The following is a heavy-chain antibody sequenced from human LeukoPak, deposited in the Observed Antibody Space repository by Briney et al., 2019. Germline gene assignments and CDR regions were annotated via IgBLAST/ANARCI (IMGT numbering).Heavy chain of an antibody. CDR1: GGSISSSSYY. J-gene: IGHJ4*02. CDR2: IYASGST. CDR3: ARSKWLQLDY. Sequence: PSETLSLTCTVSGGSISSSSYYWSWIRQPAGKGLEWIGRIYASGSTNYNPSLKSRVTISVDTSKNQFSLQLTSVTAADTAVYYCARSKWLQLDYWGQGTLVTVSS. V-gene: IGHV4-61*02. D-gene: IGHD5-24*01.